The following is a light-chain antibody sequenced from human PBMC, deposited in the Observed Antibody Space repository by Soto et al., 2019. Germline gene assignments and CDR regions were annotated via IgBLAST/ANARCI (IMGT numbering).Light chain of an antibody. CDR3: QVWDSSSDHHVV. V-gene: IGLV3-21*04. CDR1: NIGSKS. J-gene: IGLJ2*01. CDR2: YDS. Sequence: VLTQPPSVSVAPGKTARITCGGNNIGSKSVHWYQQKPGQAPVLVIYYDSDRPSGIPERFSGSNSGNTATLTISRVEAGDEADYYCQVWDSSSDHHVVFGGGTKVTVL.